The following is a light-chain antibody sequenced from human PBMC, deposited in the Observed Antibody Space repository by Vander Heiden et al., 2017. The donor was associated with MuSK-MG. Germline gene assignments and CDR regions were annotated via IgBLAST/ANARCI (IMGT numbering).Light chain of an antibody. CDR3: AAWDDSLSGHVV. CDR2: RNN. V-gene: IGLV1-47*02. CDR1: SSNIGSTY. J-gene: IGLJ2*01. Sequence: QSVLTQPPSASGTPGQRFPISCSGRSSNIGSTYVYWYQQLPATAPNLLIYRNNQRPSGVPDRFSGSKSGTSASLAISGLRSEDEADYYCAAWDDSLSGHVVFGGGTKLTVL.